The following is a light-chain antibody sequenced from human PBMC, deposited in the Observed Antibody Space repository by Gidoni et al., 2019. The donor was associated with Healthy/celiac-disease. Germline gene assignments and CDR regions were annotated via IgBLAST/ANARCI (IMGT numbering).Light chain of an antibody. V-gene: IGLV1-40*01. Sequence: QSVLTQPPSVSGAPGQRVTISCTGSSSNIGAGYDVHWYQQLPGTAPKLLIYGNSNRPSGVPDRFSCSKSVTSASLAITVLQAEDEADYYCQSYDSSLSVVFGGGTKLTVL. CDR1: SSNIGAGYD. J-gene: IGLJ2*01. CDR3: QSYDSSLSVV. CDR2: GNS.